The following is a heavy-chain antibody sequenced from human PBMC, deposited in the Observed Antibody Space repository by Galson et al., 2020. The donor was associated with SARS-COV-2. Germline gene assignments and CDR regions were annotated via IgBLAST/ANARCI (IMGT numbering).Heavy chain of an antibody. CDR2: IKQDGSEK. Sequence: GGSLRLSCAASGFTFSSYWMSWVRQAPGKGLEWVANIKQDGSEKYYVDSVKGRFTISRDNAKNSLYLQMNSLRAEDTAVYYCASALVFGYYYAPGRDYWGQGTLVTVSS. D-gene: IGHD3-10*01. J-gene: IGHJ4*02. V-gene: IGHV3-7*01. CDR1: GFTFSSYW. CDR3: ASALVFGYYYAPGRDY.